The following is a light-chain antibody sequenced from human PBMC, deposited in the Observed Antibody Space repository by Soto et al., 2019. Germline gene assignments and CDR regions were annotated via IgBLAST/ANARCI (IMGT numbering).Light chain of an antibody. Sequence: QSALTQPASVSGSPGQSITISCTGTSSDVGSYNLVSWYQQHPGKAPKLMIYEGSKRPSGVSNRFSGSNSGNTASLTISGLQAEDEADYYCCSYAGSSTPYVVFGGGTKLTVL. CDR1: SSDVGSYNL. V-gene: IGLV2-23*01. J-gene: IGLJ2*01. CDR2: EGS. CDR3: CSYAGSSTPYVV.